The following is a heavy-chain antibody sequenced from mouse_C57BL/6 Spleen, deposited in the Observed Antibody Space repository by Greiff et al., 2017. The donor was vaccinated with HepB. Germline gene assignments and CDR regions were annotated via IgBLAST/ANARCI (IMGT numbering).Heavy chain of an antibody. CDR2: ISSGSSTI. Sequence: EVKLMESGGGLVKPGGSLKLSCAASGFTFSDYGMHWVRQAPEKGLEWVAYISSGSSTIYYADTVKGRFTISRDNAKNTLFLKMTSLRSEDTAMYYCARHYGSSYVGYFDYWGQGTTLTVSS. D-gene: IGHD1-1*01. V-gene: IGHV5-17*01. CDR3: ARHYGSSYVGYFDY. CDR1: GFTFSDYG. J-gene: IGHJ2*01.